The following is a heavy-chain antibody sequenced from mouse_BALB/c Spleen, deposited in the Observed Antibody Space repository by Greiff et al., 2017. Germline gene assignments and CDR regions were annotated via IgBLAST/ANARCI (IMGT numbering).Heavy chain of an antibody. CDR3: ARWGGNYVNAMDY. V-gene: IGHV3-8*02. CDR1: GDSITSGY. CDR2: ISYSGST. D-gene: IGHD2-1*01. Sequence: VQLKESGPSLVKPSQTLSLTCSVTGDSITSGYWNWIRKFPGNKLEYMGYISYSGSTYYNPSLKSRISITRDTSKNQYYLQLNSVTTEDTATYYCARWGGNYVNAMDYWGQGTSVTVSS. J-gene: IGHJ4*01.